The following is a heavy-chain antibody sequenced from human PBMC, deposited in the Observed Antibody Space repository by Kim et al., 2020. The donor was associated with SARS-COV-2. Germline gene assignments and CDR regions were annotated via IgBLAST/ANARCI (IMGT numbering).Heavy chain of an antibody. J-gene: IGHJ4*02. CDR2: IWYDGSNK. CDR3: ASDPGCCSSTSCPTHY. V-gene: IGHV3-33*01. D-gene: IGHD2-2*01. Sequence: GGSLRLSCAASGFTFSSYGMHWVRQAPGKGLEWVAVIWYDGSNKYYADSVKGRFTISRDNSKNTLYLQMNSLRAEDTAVYYCASDPGCCSSTSCPTHYWGQGTLVTVSS. CDR1: GFTFSSYG.